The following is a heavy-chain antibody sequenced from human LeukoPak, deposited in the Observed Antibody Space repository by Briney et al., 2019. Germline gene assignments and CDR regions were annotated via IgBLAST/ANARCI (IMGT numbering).Heavy chain of an antibody. CDR1: GGSTSSDY. J-gene: IGHJ3*02. Sequence: SETLSLTCTVSGGSTSSDYWSWIRQSPGKGLEWVGYVYNSGDTGKNPSLKSRVTISVDTSKNQFSLKLSSVTAADTAVYYCARGAARPVDPGAFDIWGQGTMVTVSS. CDR3: ARGAARPVDPGAFDI. CDR2: VYNSGDT. D-gene: IGHD6-6*01. V-gene: IGHV4-59*12.